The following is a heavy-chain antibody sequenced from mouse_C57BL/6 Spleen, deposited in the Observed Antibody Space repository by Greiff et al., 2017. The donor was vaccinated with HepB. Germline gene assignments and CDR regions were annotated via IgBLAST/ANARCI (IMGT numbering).Heavy chain of an antibody. CDR2: ISSGSSTI. J-gene: IGHJ4*01. CDR3: ARGDYYGSSYLDY. Sequence: EVQRVESGGGLVKPGGSLKLSCAASGFTFSDYGMHWVRQAPEKGLEWVAYISSGSSTIYYADTVKGRFTISRDNAKNTLFLQMTSLRSEDTAMYYCARGDYYGSSYLDYWGQGTSVTVSS. V-gene: IGHV5-17*01. D-gene: IGHD1-1*01. CDR1: GFTFSDYG.